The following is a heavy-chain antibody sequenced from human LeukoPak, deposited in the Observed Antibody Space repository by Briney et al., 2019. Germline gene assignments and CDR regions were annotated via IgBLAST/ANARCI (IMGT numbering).Heavy chain of an antibody. CDR1: GFTFSSSA. D-gene: IGHD5-12*01. CDR3: AKGGGYAPLDY. J-gene: IGHJ4*02. CDR2: INGDGSDT. V-gene: IGHV3-23*01. Sequence: RGSLRLSCAASGFTFSSSAMTWVRHTPGKGLEWVSAINGDGSDTIYTDSVKDRFTVSRDNSKNTLYLQMQSLRAEDTAVYYCAKGGGYAPLDYWGQGTLVSVSS.